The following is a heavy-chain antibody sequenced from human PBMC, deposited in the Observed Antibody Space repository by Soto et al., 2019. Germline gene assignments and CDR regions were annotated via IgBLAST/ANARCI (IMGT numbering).Heavy chain of an antibody. D-gene: IGHD3-22*01. CDR1: GFTFSDYY. Sequence: GGSLRLSCAASGFTFSDYYMSWIRQAPGKGLEWVSYISSSSSYTNYADSVKGRFTISRDNAKNSLYLQMNSLRAEDTAVYYCAGQGTYDSSGYYYVESWFDLWGQGTLVTVSS. CDR3: AGQGTYDSSGYYYVESWFDL. J-gene: IGHJ5*02. V-gene: IGHV3-11*06. CDR2: ISSSSSYT.